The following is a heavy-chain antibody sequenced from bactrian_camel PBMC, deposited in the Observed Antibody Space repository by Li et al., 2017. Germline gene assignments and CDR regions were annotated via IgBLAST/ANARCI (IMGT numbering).Heavy chain of an antibody. V-gene: IGHV3S53*01. Sequence: HVQLVESGGGSVQAGGSLTLSCASSVTTDSYCAGWFRQAPGKEREGVAVITRAGDDTTYATSVKGRFTISKDSAKNILYLQMNNLKPEDTGIYYCGADRWRSPCGHSDPNWYWSGQGTQVTVS. CDR2: ITRAGDDT. CDR1: VTTDSYC. J-gene: IGHJ4*01. D-gene: IGHD1*01.